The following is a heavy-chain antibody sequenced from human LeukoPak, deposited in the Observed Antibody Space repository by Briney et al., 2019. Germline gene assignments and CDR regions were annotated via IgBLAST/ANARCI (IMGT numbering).Heavy chain of an antibody. CDR2: ISGSGGST. Sequence: GGSLRLSCAASGFTFSSYAMSWVRQAPGKGLEWVSAISGSGGSTCYADSVKGRFTISRDNSKNTLYLQMNSLRAEDTAVYYCAKLAPYDYVWGSYRWEGNYFDYWGQGTLVTVSS. CDR1: GFTFSSYA. V-gene: IGHV3-23*01. D-gene: IGHD3-16*02. J-gene: IGHJ4*02. CDR3: AKLAPYDYVWGSYRWEGNYFDY.